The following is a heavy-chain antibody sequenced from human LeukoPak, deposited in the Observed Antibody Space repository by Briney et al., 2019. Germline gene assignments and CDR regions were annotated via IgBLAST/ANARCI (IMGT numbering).Heavy chain of an antibody. CDR3: ARPDYGGTDAEYFQH. CDR1: GGTFSSYA. D-gene: IGHD4-23*01. Sequence: GASVKVSCKASGGTFSSYAISWVRHAPGQGLEWMGGIIPIFGTANYAQKFQGRVTITADESTSTAYMELSSLRSEDTAVYYCARPDYGGTDAEYFQHWGQGTLVTVSS. J-gene: IGHJ1*01. V-gene: IGHV1-69*13. CDR2: IIPIFGTA.